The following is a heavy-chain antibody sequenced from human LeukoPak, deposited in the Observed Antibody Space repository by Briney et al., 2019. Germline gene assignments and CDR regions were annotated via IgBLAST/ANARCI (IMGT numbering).Heavy chain of an antibody. J-gene: IGHJ3*02. V-gene: IGHV4-34*01. CDR3: ARKKNLRGAFDI. CDR1: GGSISSYY. D-gene: IGHD1-14*01. Sequence: SETLSLTCTVSGGSISSYYWSWIRQPPGKGLEWIGEINHSGSTNYNPSLKSRVTISVDTSKNQFSLKLSSVTAADTAVYYCARKKNLRGAFDIWGQGTMVTVSS. CDR2: INHSGST.